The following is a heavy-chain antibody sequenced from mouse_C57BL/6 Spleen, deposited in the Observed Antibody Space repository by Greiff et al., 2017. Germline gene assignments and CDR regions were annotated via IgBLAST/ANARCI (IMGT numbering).Heavy chain of an antibody. Sequence: EVKLQESGGGLVKPGGSLKLSCAASGFTFSDYGMHWVRQAPEKGREWVAYISSGSSTIYYADTVKGRFPISRDNAKNTLFLQMTSLRSEDTAMYYCSREGRYYGYDGFDYWGQGTTLTVSS. J-gene: IGHJ2*01. CDR1: GFTFSDYG. CDR3: SREGRYYGYDGFDY. D-gene: IGHD2-2*01. CDR2: ISSGSSTI. V-gene: IGHV5-17*01.